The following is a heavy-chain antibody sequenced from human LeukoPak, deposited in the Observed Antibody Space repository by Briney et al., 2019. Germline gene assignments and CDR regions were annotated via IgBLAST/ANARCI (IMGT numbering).Heavy chain of an antibody. CDR1: GCSISSYY. D-gene: IGHD3-10*01. CDR3: ARGRGSTGAVKYYFDY. V-gene: IGHV4-4*07. J-gene: IGHJ4*02. Sequence: PSETLSLTCTVSGCSISSYYWSWIRQPAGKGLEWIWRIYTSGSTNHNPALKSRVTMSVDTSKDQFSLNLRSVTAADTAVYYCARGRGSTGAVKYYFDYWGQGTLVTVSS. CDR2: IYTSGST.